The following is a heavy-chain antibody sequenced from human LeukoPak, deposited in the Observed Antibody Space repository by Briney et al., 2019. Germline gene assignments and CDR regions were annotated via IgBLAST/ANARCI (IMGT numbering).Heavy chain of an antibody. Sequence: GGSLRLSCAASGFTFSSYATNCVRQAPGKGLEWVSAVSGSGLNTYYADSVKGRFTISRDNSKNTVYVQMNSLRAEDTAVYYCAKPQTYYFDSSGNYFCWEHNYFDYLGQGTLVTVSS. J-gene: IGHJ4*02. CDR1: GFTFSSYA. CDR3: AKPQTYYFDSSGNYFCWEHNYFDY. D-gene: IGHD3-22*01. CDR2: VSGSGLNT. V-gene: IGHV3-23*01.